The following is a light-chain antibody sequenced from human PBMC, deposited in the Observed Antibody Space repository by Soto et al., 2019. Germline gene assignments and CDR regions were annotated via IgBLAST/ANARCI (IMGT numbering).Light chain of an antibody. CDR2: AAS. V-gene: IGKV1-39*01. J-gene: IGKJ1*01. CDR1: QGISTY. Sequence: DIQMTQSPSSLSASVGDRVTITCRASQGISTYLNWYQQKPGKAPKLLIYAASSLQSGVPSRFSGSGSETDFTLTISSLQPEDFATYSCQQSYSTTWTFGQGTKVDNQ. CDR3: QQSYSTTWT.